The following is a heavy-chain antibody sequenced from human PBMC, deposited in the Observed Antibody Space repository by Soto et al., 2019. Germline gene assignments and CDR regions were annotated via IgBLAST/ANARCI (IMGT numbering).Heavy chain of an antibody. CDR2: IYYSVST. J-gene: IGHJ3*02. D-gene: IGHD1-20*01. Sequence: SETLSLTCTVSGGSISSYYWSWIRQPPGKGLEWIGYIYYSVSTNYNPSLKSRVTISVDTSKNQFSLKLSSVTAADSAVYYCARDITGDAFDIWGQGTMVTVSS. V-gene: IGHV4-59*01. CDR1: GGSISSYY. CDR3: ARDITGDAFDI.